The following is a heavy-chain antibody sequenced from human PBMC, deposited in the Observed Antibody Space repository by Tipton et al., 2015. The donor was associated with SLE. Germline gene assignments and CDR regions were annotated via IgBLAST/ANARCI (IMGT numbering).Heavy chain of an antibody. CDR3: ARHISPLGAFDI. CDR1: GGSISSYY. CDR2: IYYRGST. Sequence: TLSLTCTVSGGSISSYYWSWIRQPPGKGLEWIGYIYYRGSTNYNPSLKSRVTISVDTSKNQFPLKLSSVTAADTAVYYCARHISPLGAFDIWGQGTMVTVSS. D-gene: IGHD7-27*01. J-gene: IGHJ3*02. V-gene: IGHV4-59*08.